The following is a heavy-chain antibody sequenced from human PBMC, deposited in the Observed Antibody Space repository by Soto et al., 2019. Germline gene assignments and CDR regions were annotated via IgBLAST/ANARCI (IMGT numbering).Heavy chain of an antibody. D-gene: IGHD6-19*01. CDR2: IIPIFGTA. CDR3: ARGKLAVAGRNYYGMDV. V-gene: IGHV1-69*01. Sequence: QVQLVQSGAEVKKPGSSVKVSCKASGGTFSSYAISWVRQAPGQGLEWMGGIIPIFGTANYAQKFQGRVTITADESTSTAYMELSSLRSEETAVYYCARGKLAVAGRNYYGMDVWGQGTTVTVSS. CDR1: GGTFSSYA. J-gene: IGHJ6*02.